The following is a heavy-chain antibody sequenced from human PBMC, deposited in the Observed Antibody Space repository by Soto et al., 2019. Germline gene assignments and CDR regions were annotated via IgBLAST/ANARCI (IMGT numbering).Heavy chain of an antibody. J-gene: IGHJ4*02. Sequence: PGGSLRLSCAASGLTFSSYVMSWVRQAPGKGLEWVSGITGNGDSTYYADSVKGRFTISRDNSKNTLFLQMDNLRAEDTAVYYCAEAATNQGGFKDFHYWGQGALVTVSS. CDR1: GLTFSSYV. CDR2: ITGNGDST. D-gene: IGHD1-1*01. CDR3: AEAATNQGGFKDFHY. V-gene: IGHV3-23*01.